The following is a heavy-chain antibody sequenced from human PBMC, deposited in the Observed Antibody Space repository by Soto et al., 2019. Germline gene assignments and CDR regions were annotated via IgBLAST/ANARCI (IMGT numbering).Heavy chain of an antibody. CDR2: IYYSGST. J-gene: IGHJ4*02. CDR1: GGYISSSSYY. Sequence: QLQLQESGPGLVKPSETLSLTCTVSGGYISSSSYYWGWIRQPPGKRLEWIGSIYYSGSTYYKPSLNSRLTISVDTTKTQNSLKLSSVTAADSAVYYCTILDYGNYGFDYWGQGTLVTVSS. CDR3: TILDYGNYGFDY. D-gene: IGHD4-17*01. V-gene: IGHV4-39*01.